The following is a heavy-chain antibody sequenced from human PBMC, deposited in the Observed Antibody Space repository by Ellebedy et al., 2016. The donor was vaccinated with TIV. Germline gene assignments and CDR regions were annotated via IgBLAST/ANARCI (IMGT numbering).Heavy chain of an antibody. CDR1: GFTFDTYS. CDR3: ARGGGAVQIDY. Sequence: ESLKISCAASGFTFDTYSMNWVRQSPGKGLEWISYISHIPTTMYYADSVKGRFTISRDNAKNSLYLQMNSLRAEDTVVYYCARGGGAVQIDYWGQGTLVTVSS. CDR2: ISHIPTTM. J-gene: IGHJ4*02. V-gene: IGHV3-48*01. D-gene: IGHD3-16*01.